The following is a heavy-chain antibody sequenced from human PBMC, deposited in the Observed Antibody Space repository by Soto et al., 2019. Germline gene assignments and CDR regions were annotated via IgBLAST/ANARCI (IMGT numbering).Heavy chain of an antibody. CDR3: AREYGMDV. CDR1: GYTFTSYY. V-gene: IGHV1-18*04. Sequence: GASVKVSCKASGYTFTSYYMHWVRQAPGQGLEWMGWISGYNGNTNYAQRFQGRVTLTTDKSTKTAFMELRSLTGDDTAVYYCAREYGMDVWGQGTTVTVSS. CDR2: ISGYNGNT. J-gene: IGHJ6*02.